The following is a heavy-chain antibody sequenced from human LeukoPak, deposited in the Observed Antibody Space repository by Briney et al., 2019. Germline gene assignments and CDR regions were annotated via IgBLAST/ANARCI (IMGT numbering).Heavy chain of an antibody. CDR3: ARGAYYYSSATGRYGMDV. J-gene: IGHJ6*02. CDR1: GGSISSYY. Sequence: PSETLSLTCTVSGGSISSYYWSWIRQPPGKGLEWIGYIYYSGSTNYNPSLKSRVTISVDTSKNQFSLKLSSVTAADTAVYYCARGAYYYSSATGRYGMDVWGQGTTVTVSS. V-gene: IGHV4-59*01. CDR2: IYYSGST. D-gene: IGHD3-10*01.